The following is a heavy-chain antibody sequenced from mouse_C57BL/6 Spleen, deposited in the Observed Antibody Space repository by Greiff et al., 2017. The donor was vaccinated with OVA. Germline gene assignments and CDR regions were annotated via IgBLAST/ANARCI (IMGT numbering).Heavy chain of an antibody. J-gene: IGHJ4*01. Sequence: VQLQQSGAELVKPGASVKLSCKASGYTFTSYWMYWVKQRPGQGLEWIGMIHPNSGSTNYNEKFKSKATLTVDKSSSTAYMQLSSLTSEDSAVYYCARERYGNYDAMDYWGQGTSVTVSS. CDR2: IHPNSGST. CDR1: GYTFTSYW. CDR3: ARERYGNYDAMDY. D-gene: IGHD2-1*01. V-gene: IGHV1-64*01.